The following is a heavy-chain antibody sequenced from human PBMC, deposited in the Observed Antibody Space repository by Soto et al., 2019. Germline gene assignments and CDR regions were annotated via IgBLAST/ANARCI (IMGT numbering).Heavy chain of an antibody. CDR2: ISYDGSNK. D-gene: IGHD5-18*01. J-gene: IGHJ4*02. CDR3: AREHDTAMGLDY. CDR1: GFTFSSYA. Sequence: PGRSLRLSCAASGFTFSSYAMHWVRQAAGKGLEWVAVISYDGSNKYYADSVRGRFTRSRDNTRNTLYLQRNSLRAGDTAGYYCAREHDTAMGLDYWGQGTLVTVSS. V-gene: IGHV3-30-3*01.